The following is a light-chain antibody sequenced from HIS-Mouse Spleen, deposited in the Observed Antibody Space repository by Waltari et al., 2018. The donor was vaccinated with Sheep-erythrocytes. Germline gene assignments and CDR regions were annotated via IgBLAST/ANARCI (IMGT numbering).Light chain of an antibody. CDR2: YDD. CDR1: SSNIGNNA. V-gene: IGLV1-36*01. J-gene: IGLJ2*01. Sequence: QSVLTQPPSVSEAPRQRVTISCYGSSSNIGNNAVNWYQQLPGKAPTLLIYYDDLLPSGVSDRFSGSKSGTSASLAISGLQSEDEADYYCAAWDDSLNGVVFGGGTKLTVL. CDR3: AAWDDSLNGVV.